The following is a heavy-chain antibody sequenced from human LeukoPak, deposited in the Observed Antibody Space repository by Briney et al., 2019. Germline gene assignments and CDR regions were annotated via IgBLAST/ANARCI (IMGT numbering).Heavy chain of an antibody. V-gene: IGHV3-53*01. CDR3: ARVEAVAGTGGFDY. CDR2: IYSGGST. D-gene: IGHD6-19*01. Sequence: PGGSLRLSCAASGFTVSSNYMSWVRQAPGKGLEWVSVIYSGGSTYYADSVKGRFTISRDNSKNTLYLQMNSLRAEDTAVYYCARVEAVAGTGGFDYWGQGTWSPSPQ. CDR1: GFTVSSNY. J-gene: IGHJ4*02.